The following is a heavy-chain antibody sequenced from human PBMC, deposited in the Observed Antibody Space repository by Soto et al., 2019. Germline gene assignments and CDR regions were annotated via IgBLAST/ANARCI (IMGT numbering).Heavy chain of an antibody. J-gene: IGHJ4*02. D-gene: IGHD3-3*01. CDR2: ISAYNGNT. Sequence: VASVKVSCKASGYTFTSYGISWVRQAPGQGLEWMGWISAYNGNTNYAQKLQGRVTMTTDTSTSTAYMELRSLRSDDTAVYYCGREGSAYYDFWSGYYPNNDYWGQGALVTVSS. CDR1: GYTFTSYG. CDR3: GREGSAYYDFWSGYYPNNDY. V-gene: IGHV1-18*01.